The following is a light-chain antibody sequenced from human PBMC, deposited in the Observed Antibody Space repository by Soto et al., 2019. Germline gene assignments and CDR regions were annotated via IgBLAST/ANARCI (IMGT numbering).Light chain of an antibody. J-gene: IGKJ1*01. CDR1: QGIGSL. Sequence: QMTQSPSSLSASVGDRVTITCRASQGIGSLLNWYQQKLGKAPKLLIYATSHLQSGVPSRFSGSGSGTDFTLTISSLQPEDFASYYCQQSYNSPQTFGQGTKVEI. CDR3: QQSYNSPQT. CDR2: ATS. V-gene: IGKV1-39*01.